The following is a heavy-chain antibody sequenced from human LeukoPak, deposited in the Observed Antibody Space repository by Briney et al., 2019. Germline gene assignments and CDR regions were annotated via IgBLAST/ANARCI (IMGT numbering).Heavy chain of an antibody. D-gene: IGHD1-26*01. CDR1: GFTFSRYS. V-gene: IGHV3-48*04. J-gene: IGHJ6*03. CDR2: ISSSSRTT. Sequence: GGSLRLSCAASGFTFSRYSMNWVRQAPGKGLEWVSHISSSSRTTYYPDSVKGRFTISRDNAKNSLYLQMNSLRAEERAVYYCARVLANYYMDVWGKGTTVTVSS. CDR3: ARVLANYYMDV.